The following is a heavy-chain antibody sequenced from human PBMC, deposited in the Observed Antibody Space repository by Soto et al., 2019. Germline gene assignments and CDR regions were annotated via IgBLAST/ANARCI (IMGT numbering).Heavy chain of an antibody. J-gene: IGHJ4*02. Sequence: PGGSLRLSCATSGFNFNNYAMSWVRQAPGERLEWVSFISSSGGTTYYADSVKGRFTISRDNSRNTVFLHMDSLRAEDTAVYYCAKDRNYPRDYFHYWGQGTLVTVYS. V-gene: IGHV3-23*01. CDR1: GFNFNNYA. CDR2: ISSSGGTT. CDR3: AKDRNYPRDYFHY. D-gene: IGHD1-7*01.